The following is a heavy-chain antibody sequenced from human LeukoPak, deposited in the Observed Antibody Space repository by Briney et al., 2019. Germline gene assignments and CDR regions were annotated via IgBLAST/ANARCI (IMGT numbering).Heavy chain of an antibody. D-gene: IGHD6-13*01. J-gene: IGHJ4*02. V-gene: IGHV3-7*01. Sequence: GGSLRLSCTASGFSVKSNYMSWVRQAPGKGLEWVANIKQDGSEKYYVDSVKGRFTISRDNAKNSLYLQMNSLRAEDTAVYYCARVAYSSSGGLWGYFDYWGQGTLVTVSS. CDR2: IKQDGSEK. CDR1: GFSVKSNY. CDR3: ARVAYSSSGGLWGYFDY.